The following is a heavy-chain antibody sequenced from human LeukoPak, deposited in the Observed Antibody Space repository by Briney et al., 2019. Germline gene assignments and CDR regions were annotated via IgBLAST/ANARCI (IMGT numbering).Heavy chain of an antibody. CDR3: AREVVRGVIGFGMDV. D-gene: IGHD3-10*01. Sequence: ASVKVSCKASGYTFTGYYMHWVRQAPGQGLEWMGWVNPNSGGTNCAQKFQGWVTMTRDTSISTAYMELSRLRSDDTAVYYCAREVVRGVIGFGMDVWGQGTTVTVSS. J-gene: IGHJ6*02. CDR1: GYTFTGYY. V-gene: IGHV1-2*04. CDR2: VNPNSGGT.